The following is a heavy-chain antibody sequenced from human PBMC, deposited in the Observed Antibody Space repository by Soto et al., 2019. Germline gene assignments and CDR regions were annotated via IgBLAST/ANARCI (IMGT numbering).Heavy chain of an antibody. CDR1: GFTFSDYV. D-gene: IGHD3-3*02. J-gene: IGHJ3*01. CDR3: ARVRLSIAVNDALDV. Sequence: QVRLVESGGGVVQPGTSLRLSCAASGFTFSDYVIHWVRQAAGKGLEWVASMTYDGATEYYADSVKGRFTMSRDNSKRALSLQMNSLRPDDTAVCYCARVRLSIAVNDALDVWGQGTTVTVSS. CDR2: MTYDGATE. V-gene: IGHV3-30*14.